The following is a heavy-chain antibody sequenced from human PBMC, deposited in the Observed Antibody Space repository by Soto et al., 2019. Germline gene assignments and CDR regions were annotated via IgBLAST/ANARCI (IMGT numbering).Heavy chain of an antibody. J-gene: IGHJ4*02. CDR2: IYATGST. Sequence: QLQLQESGPGLVKASETLSLTCTVSGASISGSSYYWGWIRQPPGKGLEWIGSIYATGSTYYNPSLKSRVTVSVDTSKRQFSLRLTSATAADTAVYYCARSGPVYNRGWYAVTFDYWGLGNLVTVSS. D-gene: IGHD3-16*01. CDR3: ARSGPVYNRGWYAVTFDY. V-gene: IGHV4-39*01. CDR1: GASISGSSYY.